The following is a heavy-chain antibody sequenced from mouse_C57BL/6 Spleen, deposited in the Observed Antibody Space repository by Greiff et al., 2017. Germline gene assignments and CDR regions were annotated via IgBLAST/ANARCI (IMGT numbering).Heavy chain of an antibody. Sequence: EVQVVESGGGLVKPGGSLKLSCAASGFTFSDYGMHWVRQAPEKGLEWVAYISSGSSTIYYADTVKGRFTISRDNAKNTLFLQMTSLRSEDTAMYYCARQNYYGSNPYWYFDVWGTGTTVTVSS. CDR1: GFTFSDYG. V-gene: IGHV5-17*01. CDR3: ARQNYYGSNPYWYFDV. J-gene: IGHJ1*03. D-gene: IGHD1-1*01. CDR2: ISSGSSTI.